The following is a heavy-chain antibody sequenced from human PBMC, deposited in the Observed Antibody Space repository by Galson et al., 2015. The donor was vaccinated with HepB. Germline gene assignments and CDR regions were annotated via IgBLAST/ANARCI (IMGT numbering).Heavy chain of an antibody. J-gene: IGHJ6*02. CDR2: LSWNSGSI. Sequence: SLRLSCAASGFIFDDYAMHWVRQAPGKGLEWVSGLSWNSGSIGYAESVKGRFTISRDNAKNSLYLQMNSLRGEDTALYYCAKGGWNHYFVMDVWGQGTTVTVSS. D-gene: IGHD1-1*01. CDR3: AKGGWNHYFVMDV. CDR1: GFIFDDYA. V-gene: IGHV3-9*01.